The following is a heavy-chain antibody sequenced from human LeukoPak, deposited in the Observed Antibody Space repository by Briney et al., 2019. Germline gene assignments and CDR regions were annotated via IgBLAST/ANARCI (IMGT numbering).Heavy chain of an antibody. CDR1: GGSITSSYW. V-gene: IGHV4-4*02. Sequence: SETLSLTCAVSGGSITSSYWWSWVRQPPGKGLEWIGEVYHSGSINYNASLQSRVTISVDKSKNQFSLKLSSVTAADTAVYYCARGSGWSIYYFDYWGQGTLVTVSS. D-gene: IGHD6-19*01. CDR3: ARGSGWSIYYFDY. CDR2: VYHSGSI. J-gene: IGHJ4*02.